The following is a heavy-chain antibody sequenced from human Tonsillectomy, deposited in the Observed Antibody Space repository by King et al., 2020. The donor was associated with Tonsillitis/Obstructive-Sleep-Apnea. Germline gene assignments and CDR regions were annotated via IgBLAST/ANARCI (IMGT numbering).Heavy chain of an antibody. CDR2: IRYSGCT. J-gene: IGHJ4*02. Sequence: LQLQESGPGLVKPSETLSLTCTDSGVYINSSGHYWNWIRQPPGKGLEWMGSIRYSGCTHENPSLKSRNTISAHTSKNQFSLKLTSVTAADTAVYYCAVGGYSGDWGQGTLVTVSS. V-gene: IGHV4-39*01. CDR1: GVYINSSGHY. D-gene: IGHD5-12*01. CDR3: AVGGYSGD.